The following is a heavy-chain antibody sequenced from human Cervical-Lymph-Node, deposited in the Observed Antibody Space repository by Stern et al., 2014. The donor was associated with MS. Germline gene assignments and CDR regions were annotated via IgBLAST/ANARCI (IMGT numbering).Heavy chain of an antibody. D-gene: IGHD3-16*01. CDR2: ISPNNGNT. Sequence: DQLVESGPEVKKPGASVKVSCKAPGYTFTNYCINWVRQAPGQGLEWMGWISPNNGNTHYAQNIKGRVTMTTDTSTTAAYMELRSLRSDDTAVYYCARSGGSFWGWGTLVTVSS. CDR1: GYTFTNYC. CDR3: ARSGGSF. V-gene: IGHV1-18*01. J-gene: IGHJ4*02.